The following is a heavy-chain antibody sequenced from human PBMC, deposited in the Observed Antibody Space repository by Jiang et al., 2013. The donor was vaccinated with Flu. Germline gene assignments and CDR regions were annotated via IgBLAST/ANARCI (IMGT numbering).Heavy chain of an antibody. V-gene: IGHV1-69*06. J-gene: IGHJ6*02. D-gene: IGHD6-19*01. Sequence: GAEVKKPGSAVKISCKASGGTLSNHVISWVRQAPGQGLEWMGGIIPVFGTPTYAQKFQGRVTITADKSTNTAYMEMRSLRSVDTAIYYCASVDTNLNSGWYSGDTLERYYYAMDVWGQGTTVIVSS. CDR1: GGTLSNHV. CDR3: ASVDTNLNSGWYSGDTLERYYYAMDV. CDR2: IIPVFGTP.